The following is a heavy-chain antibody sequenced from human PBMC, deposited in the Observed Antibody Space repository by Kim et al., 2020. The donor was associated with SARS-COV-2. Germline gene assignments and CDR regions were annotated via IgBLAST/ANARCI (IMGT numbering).Heavy chain of an antibody. CDR2: ISSSSSYI. V-gene: IGHV3-21*01. CDR1: GFTFSSYS. CDR3: ARGAWIQLWLEPNAFDI. D-gene: IGHD5-18*01. J-gene: IGHJ3*02. Sequence: GGSLRLSCAASGFTFSSYSMNWVRQAPGKGLEWVSSISSSSSYIYYADSVKGRFTISRDNAKNSLYLQMNSLRAEDMAVYYCARGAWIQLWLEPNAFDIWGQGTIVTVSS.